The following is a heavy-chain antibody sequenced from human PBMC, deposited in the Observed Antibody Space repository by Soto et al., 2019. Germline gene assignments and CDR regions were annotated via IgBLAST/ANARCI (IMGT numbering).Heavy chain of an antibody. CDR2: INAYNGNT. D-gene: IGHD6-19*01. J-gene: IGHJ6*02. V-gene: IGHV1-18*03. CDR1: GYTFTSYG. CDR3: ARVQPVAGDYYSYGMDV. Sequence: QVQLVQSGAEVKKPGASVKVSCKASGYTFTSYGISWVRQAPGQGLELMGWINAYNGNTNYAQKLQGRVTMTTDTSTTTAYMELRSLRSDDMAVYYCARVQPVAGDYYSYGMDVWGQGTTVTVSS.